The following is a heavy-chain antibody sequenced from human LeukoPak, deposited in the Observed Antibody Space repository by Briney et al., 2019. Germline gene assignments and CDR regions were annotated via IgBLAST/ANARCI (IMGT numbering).Heavy chain of an antibody. CDR1: GFTPDDSA. Sequence: SLRHSCAPSGFTPDDSATHWVRPAPGKGRGWVAGISWNSDTIDYVDSVKGRFTISRDNAERSMYLQMKSLRAEDTALYYCAKDVEAYYASGSYRDYWGQGTLVTVSS. CDR2: ISWNSDTI. D-gene: IGHD3-10*01. J-gene: IGHJ4*02. V-gene: IGHV3-9*02. CDR3: AKDVEAYYASGSYRDY.